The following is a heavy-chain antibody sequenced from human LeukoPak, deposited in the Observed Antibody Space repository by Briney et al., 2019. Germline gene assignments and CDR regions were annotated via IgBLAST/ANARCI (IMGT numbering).Heavy chain of an antibody. CDR3: AKDTTMKGY. J-gene: IGHJ4*02. V-gene: IGHV3-30*18. CDR1: GFTFSSYG. D-gene: IGHD5-18*01. CDR2: ISYDGSNK. Sequence: GGSLRLSCAASGFTFSSYGMHWVRQAPGKGLEWVAVISYDGSNKYYADSVKGRFTISRDNSKNTLFLQMNNLRAEDTAVYYCAKDTTMKGYWGQGTLVTVSS.